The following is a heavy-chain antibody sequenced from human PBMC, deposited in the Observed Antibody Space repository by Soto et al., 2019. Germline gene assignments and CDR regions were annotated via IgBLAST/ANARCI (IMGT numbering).Heavy chain of an antibody. Sequence: GGSLRLSCAASGFTFSSYAMSWVRQAPGKGLEWVSSISSSGGRRYNADSVKGRFTISRDNSKNTLYLQMNSLRAEDTAVYYCAKAYGDYYPCVDYWGQGTLVTVSS. J-gene: IGHJ4*02. V-gene: IGHV3-23*01. CDR3: AKAYGDYYPCVDY. D-gene: IGHD4-17*01. CDR2: ISSSGGRR. CDR1: GFTFSSYA.